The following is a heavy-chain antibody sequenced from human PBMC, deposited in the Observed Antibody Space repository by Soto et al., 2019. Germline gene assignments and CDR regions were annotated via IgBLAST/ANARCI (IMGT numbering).Heavy chain of an antibody. CDR1: GYTFTSYG. J-gene: IGHJ3*02. V-gene: IGHV1-2*04. CDR2: INPNSGGT. Sequence: ASVKVSCKASGYTFTSYGISWVRQAPGQGLEWMGWINPNSGGTNYAQKFQGWVTMTRDTSISTAYMELSRLRSDDTAVYYCARERIAARPGDAFDIWGQGTMVTVSS. D-gene: IGHD6-6*01. CDR3: ARERIAARPGDAFDI.